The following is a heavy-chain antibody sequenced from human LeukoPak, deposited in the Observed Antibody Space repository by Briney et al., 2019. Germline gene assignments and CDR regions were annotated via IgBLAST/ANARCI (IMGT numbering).Heavy chain of an antibody. V-gene: IGHV3-23*01. CDR1: GFPFSAYA. CDR2: FGGRPDTT. Sequence: GGSLRLSCATSGFPFSAYAIRVRQAPGRGLEWVSTFGGRPDTTPHADSVKGRFTISADNSKNTVFLQMDSLTVEDSAVYYCAKGLIRGHYPGDCFFDSWGQGALVTVSS. D-gene: IGHD2-21*02. J-gene: IGHJ4*02. CDR3: AKGLIRGHYPGDCFFDS.